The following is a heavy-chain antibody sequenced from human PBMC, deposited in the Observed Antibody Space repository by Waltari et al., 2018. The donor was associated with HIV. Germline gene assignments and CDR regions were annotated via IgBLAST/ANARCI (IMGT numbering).Heavy chain of an antibody. CDR3: ARGPFCGGDCYHFDF. CDR2: ISYSGST. Sequence: VHLQESGPGLVKPSQTLSLTGTFSGGPISSGGFYWRWIRQHPGQGLEWIGSISYSGSTYYNPSLKSRFIISVDTSKNQFSLKLSSVTAADTAVYYCARGPFCGGDCYHFDFWGQGTLVTVSS. J-gene: IGHJ4*02. CDR1: GGPISSGGFY. V-gene: IGHV4-31*03. D-gene: IGHD2-21*02.